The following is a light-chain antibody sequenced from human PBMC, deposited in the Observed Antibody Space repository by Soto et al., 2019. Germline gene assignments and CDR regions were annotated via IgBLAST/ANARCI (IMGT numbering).Light chain of an antibody. CDR1: SSDVGSYDL. CDR2: DVS. V-gene: IGLV2-14*02. Sequence: QSVLTQPASVSGSPGQSITFSCTGASSDVGSYDLVSWYQQHPGKAPKLLIFDVSNRPSGVSHRFSGSKSGNAASLTISGLQAEDEADYYCFSYSTGSTVVLGGGTKLTVL. J-gene: IGLJ2*01. CDR3: FSYSTGSTVV.